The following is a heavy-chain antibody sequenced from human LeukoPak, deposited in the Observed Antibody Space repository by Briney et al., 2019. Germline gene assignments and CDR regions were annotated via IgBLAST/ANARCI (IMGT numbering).Heavy chain of an antibody. V-gene: IGHV3-21*01. J-gene: IGHJ3*02. CDR2: ISSSSSYI. Sequence: GGSLRLSCAASGFTFSSYSMNWVRQAPGKGLEWVSSISSSSSYIYYADSVKGRFTISRDNAKNSLYLQMNSLRAEDTAVYYCASQYGSGAFDIWGQGTMVTVSS. CDR1: GFTFSSYS. D-gene: IGHD3-10*01. CDR3: ASQYGSGAFDI.